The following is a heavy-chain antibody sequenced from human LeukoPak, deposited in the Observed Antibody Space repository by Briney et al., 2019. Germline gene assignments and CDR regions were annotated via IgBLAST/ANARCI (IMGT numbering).Heavy chain of an antibody. CDR1: GFIFSNYW. CDR2: IRQDGSER. J-gene: IGHJ4*02. CDR3: AKDTTRFDY. V-gene: IGHV3-7*03. D-gene: IGHD1-14*01. Sequence: GGSLRLSCAASGFIFSNYWMTWVRQAPGKGLEWVAHIRQDGSERHYVDSVKDRFTISRDNAKNSLDLQMNSLRAEDTAVYYCAKDTTRFDYWGQGTLVTVSS.